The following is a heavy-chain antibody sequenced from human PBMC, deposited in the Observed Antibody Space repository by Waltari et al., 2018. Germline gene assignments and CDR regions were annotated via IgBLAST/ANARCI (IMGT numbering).Heavy chain of an antibody. CDR1: GGSISSYY. V-gene: IGHV4-4*07. Sequence: QVQLQESGPGLVKPSETLSLTCTVSGGSISSYYWSWIRQPAGKGLEWIGRIYTSGSTTSNPSLKSPFTMSVDTSKNQFSLKLSSVTAADTAVYYCARGAYDSSGLYAFDIWCQGTIFTVSS. J-gene: IGHJ3*02. CDR2: IYTSGST. CDR3: ARGAYDSSGLYAFDI. D-gene: IGHD3-22*01.